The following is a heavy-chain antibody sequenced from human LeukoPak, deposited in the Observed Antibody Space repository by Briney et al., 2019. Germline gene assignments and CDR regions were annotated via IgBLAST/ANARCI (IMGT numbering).Heavy chain of an antibody. CDR2: INPNSGGT. Sequence: ASVKVSCKASGYTFNNYGITWVRQAPGQGLEWMGWINPNSGGTNYAQKFQGRVTMTRDTSISTAYMELSRLRSDDTAVYYCARGGLGSSWYNPGTGWFDPWGQGTLVTVSS. CDR1: GYTFNNYG. V-gene: IGHV1-2*02. D-gene: IGHD6-13*01. CDR3: ARGGLGSSWYNPGTGWFDP. J-gene: IGHJ5*02.